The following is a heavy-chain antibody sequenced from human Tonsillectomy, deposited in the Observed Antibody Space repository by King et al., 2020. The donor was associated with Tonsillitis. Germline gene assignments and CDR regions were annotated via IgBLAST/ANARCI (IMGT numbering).Heavy chain of an antibody. D-gene: IGHD2-15*01. CDR2: IYYSGST. CDR3: ARDLGGSGGDPGWCDP. J-gene: IGHJ5*02. V-gene: IGHV4-59*02. Sequence: QLQLQESGPGLVRPSETLSLTCTVSGVSVTSYYWSWIRQPPGKGLEWIGSIYYSGSTTYNPSLKSRVTLSVDTSKNQFSLKLSSVTAADTAVYYCARDLGGSGGDPGWCDPWGQGTLVTVSS. CDR1: GVSVTSYY.